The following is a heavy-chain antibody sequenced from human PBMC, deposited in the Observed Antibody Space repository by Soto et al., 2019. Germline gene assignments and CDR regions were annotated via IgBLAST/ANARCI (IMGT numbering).Heavy chain of an antibody. Sequence: ASLKVSCKACGYTFTSYGISWVRQAPRQGLEWMGWISAYNGNTNYAQNLQGRVTMTTDTSTSTAYMELRSLRTDDTAVYYCASWAGYCSGGSCPIDFDYWGQGTLVTVSS. D-gene: IGHD2-15*01. CDR3: ASWAGYCSGGSCPIDFDY. CDR1: GYTFTSYG. CDR2: ISAYNGNT. V-gene: IGHV1-18*01. J-gene: IGHJ4*02.